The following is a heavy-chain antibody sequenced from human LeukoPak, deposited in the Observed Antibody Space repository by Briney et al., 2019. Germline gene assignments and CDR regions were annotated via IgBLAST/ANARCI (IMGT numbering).Heavy chain of an antibody. CDR2: ISYDGSNK. CDR3: AKGPNILTGYYGLFDY. CDR1: GFTFSSYG. J-gene: IGHJ4*02. Sequence: GGSLRLSCAASGFTFSSYGMHWVRQAPGKGLEWVAVISYDGSNKYYADSVKGRFTISRDNSKNTLYLQMNSLRDEDTAVYYCAKGPNILTGYYGLFDYWGQGTLVTVSS. D-gene: IGHD3-9*01. V-gene: IGHV3-30*18.